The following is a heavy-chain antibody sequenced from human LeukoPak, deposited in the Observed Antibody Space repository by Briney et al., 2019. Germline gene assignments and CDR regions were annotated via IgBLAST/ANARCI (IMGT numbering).Heavy chain of an antibody. CDR1: GFTFNSYT. CDR2: TCPVSSNI. V-gene: IGHV3-21*01. Sequence: GGSLRLSCLASGFTFNSYTMNWVRQAPGKGLEWVSSTCPVSSNIWIADSLKGRFTISRDNPKNSLYLQMNSLRAEDTAVYYCVRDVSRRIGIDVWGQGTTVTVSS. CDR3: VRDVSRRIGIDV. J-gene: IGHJ6*02. D-gene: IGHD2-15*01.